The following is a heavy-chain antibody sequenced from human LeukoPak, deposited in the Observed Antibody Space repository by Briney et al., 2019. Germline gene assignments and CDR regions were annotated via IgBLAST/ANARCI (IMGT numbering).Heavy chain of an antibody. CDR2: ISSSSSYI. J-gene: IGHJ4*02. Sequence: GGSLKLSGEASGFTFSSYSMNWVRQPPGKGLDGASSISSSSSYIYYADSVKGRFTISRDNAKNSLYLQMNSLRAEDTAVYYCASTGYSSSWYGVAFDYWGQGTLVTVSS. V-gene: IGHV3-21*01. CDR1: GFTFSSYS. CDR3: ASTGYSSSWYGVAFDY. D-gene: IGHD6-13*01.